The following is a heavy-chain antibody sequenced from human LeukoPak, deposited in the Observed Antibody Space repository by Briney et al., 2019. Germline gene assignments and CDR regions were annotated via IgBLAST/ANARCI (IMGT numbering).Heavy chain of an antibody. CDR3: VRRRGGYGEGEFPF. V-gene: IGHV4-4*09. Sequence: SETLSLTCTVSGGSIGGFYWGWIRQPPGKGLEWIGYIYGGGSSTYNPSLQSRAIISMDTSQNQFSLKLISMTAADTAVYYCVRRRGGYGEGEFPFWGQGVLVTVSA. D-gene: IGHD3-10*01. CDR2: IYGGGSS. CDR1: GGSIGGFY. J-gene: IGHJ4*02.